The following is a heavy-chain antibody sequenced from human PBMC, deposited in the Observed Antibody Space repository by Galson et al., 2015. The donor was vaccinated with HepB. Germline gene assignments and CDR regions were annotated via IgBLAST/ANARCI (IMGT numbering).Heavy chain of an antibody. CDR2: ISGGGDYT. V-gene: IGHV3-23*01. Sequence: SLRLSCAASRFTFDNYAMAWVRQAPGKGPEWVSAISGGGDYTYYRNSVKGRFTISRDNSRNKMYLQMSSLRAEDTAVYYCARGDYYGSGTYYNGPSLFYYWGQGTLVTVSS. CDR3: ARGDYYGSGTYYNGPSLFYY. J-gene: IGHJ4*02. CDR1: RFTFDNYA. D-gene: IGHD3-10*01.